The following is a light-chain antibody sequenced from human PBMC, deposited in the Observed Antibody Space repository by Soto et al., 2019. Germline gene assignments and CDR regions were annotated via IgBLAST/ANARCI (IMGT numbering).Light chain of an antibody. Sequence: QSALTQPASVYGSPGQSITLSCTGTSSDIGGYDYVSWYQRHPGKAPKLIIYDVNNWPSGVSNRFSGSKSGNTASLTISGLQAEDEADYYCTSYASGSSHVVFGGGTKLTVL. CDR1: SSDIGGYDY. J-gene: IGLJ2*01. V-gene: IGLV2-14*01. CDR3: TSYASGSSHVV. CDR2: DVN.